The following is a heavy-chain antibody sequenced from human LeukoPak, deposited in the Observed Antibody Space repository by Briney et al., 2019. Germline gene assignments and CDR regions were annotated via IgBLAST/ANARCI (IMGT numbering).Heavy chain of an antibody. V-gene: IGHV3-11*04. CDR1: GFTFSDCY. CDR2: ISSSGTIL. Sequence: GGSLRLSCAASGFTFSDCYMSWIRQAPGKGLEWVSYISSSGTILHYADSVKGRFTISRDNAKNSLYLQMNSLRAEDTAVYYCARLYSRVGPFDYWGQGTLVTVSS. J-gene: IGHJ4*02. CDR3: ARLYSRVGPFDY. D-gene: IGHD5-18*01.